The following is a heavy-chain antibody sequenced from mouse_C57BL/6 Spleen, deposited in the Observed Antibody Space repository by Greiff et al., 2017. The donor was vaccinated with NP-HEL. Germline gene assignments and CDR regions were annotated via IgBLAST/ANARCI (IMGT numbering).Heavy chain of an antibody. V-gene: IGHV5-6*01. CDR2: ISSGGSYT. CDR3: ARGWLLRGYFDV. J-gene: IGHJ1*03. CDR1: GFTFSSYG. Sequence: EVQLVESGGDLVKPGGSLKLSCAASGFTFSSYGMSWVRQTPDKRLEWVATISSGGSYTYYPDSVKGRFTISRDNAKNTLYLQMSSLKSEDTAMYYCARGWLLRGYFDVWGTGTTVTVSS. D-gene: IGHD2-3*01.